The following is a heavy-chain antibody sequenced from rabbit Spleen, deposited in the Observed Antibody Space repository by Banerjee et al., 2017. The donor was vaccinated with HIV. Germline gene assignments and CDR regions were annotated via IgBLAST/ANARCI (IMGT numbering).Heavy chain of an antibody. J-gene: IGHJ3*01. Sequence: QSLEESGGDLVKPGASLTLTCTASGFSFSSSYSICWVRQAPGKGLEWIACIYGGSSGSTQYASWAKGRFTISKTSSTTVHLQMTSLTAADTATYFCARGSPTWLDIWGQGTLVTVS. V-gene: IGHV1S40*01. CDR3: ARGSPTWLDI. CDR1: GFSFSSSYS. CDR2: IYGGSSGST.